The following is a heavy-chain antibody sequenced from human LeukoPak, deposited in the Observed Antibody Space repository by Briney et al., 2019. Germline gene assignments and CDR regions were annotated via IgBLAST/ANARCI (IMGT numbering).Heavy chain of an antibody. CDR2: ICSSSSYI. Sequence: GGSLRLSCAASGFTFSSYSMNWVRQAPGKGLEWVSSICSSSSYIYYADSVKGRFTISRDNAKNSLYLQMNSLRAEDTAVYYCARDGDYGNSYFDYWGQGTLVTVSS. CDR1: GFTFSSYS. V-gene: IGHV3-21*01. D-gene: IGHD4-11*01. CDR3: ARDGDYGNSYFDY. J-gene: IGHJ4*02.